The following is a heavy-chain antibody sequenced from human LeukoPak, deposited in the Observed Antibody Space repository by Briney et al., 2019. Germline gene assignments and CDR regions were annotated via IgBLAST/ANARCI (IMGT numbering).Heavy chain of an antibody. J-gene: IGHJ4*02. V-gene: IGHV3-53*01. CDR3: ARTRGD. CDR2: IYADGST. Sequence: GGSLRLSCAASGFTVSNSYMSWVRQAPGKGLVWVSAIYADGSTNYADSVTGRFTISRDNSKNTVYLQMKSLRAEDTAVYYCARTRGDWGQGTLVTVSS. CDR1: GFTVSNSY.